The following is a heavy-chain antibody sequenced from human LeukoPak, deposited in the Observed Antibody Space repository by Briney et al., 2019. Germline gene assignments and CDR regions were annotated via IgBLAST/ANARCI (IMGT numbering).Heavy chain of an antibody. J-gene: IGHJ6*02. CDR2: ISHDGGNK. CDR1: GFTFSSFD. Sequence: GGSLRLSCAASGFTFSSFDMHWVRQAPGEGLEWVAVISHDGGNKFYVDSVKGRFTISRDNSQNTLYLQMNRLRGEDTAVYYCARGGYYAMDVWGQGTTVTVSS. CDR3: ARGGYYAMDV. V-gene: IGHV3-30*03.